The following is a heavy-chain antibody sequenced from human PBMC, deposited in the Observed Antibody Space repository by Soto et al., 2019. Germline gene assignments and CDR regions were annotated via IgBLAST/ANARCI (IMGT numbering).Heavy chain of an antibody. J-gene: IGHJ4*02. Sequence: SETLSLTCAVYGGSFSGYYWSWIRQPPGKGLEWIGEILHSGSTNYNPSLKSRVSISVDTSKNQFSLKLTSVTAADTALYYCARRGGGYFPYYFDYWGQGSLVTVSS. CDR1: GGSFSGYY. V-gene: IGHV4-34*12. D-gene: IGHD2-21*01. CDR2: ILHSGST. CDR3: ARRGGGYFPYYFDY.